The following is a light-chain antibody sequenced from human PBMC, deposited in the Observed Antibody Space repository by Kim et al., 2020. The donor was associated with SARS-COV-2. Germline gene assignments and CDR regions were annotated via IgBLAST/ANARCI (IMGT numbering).Light chain of an antibody. CDR1: QSVSSSY. J-gene: IGKJ2*03. CDR3: QQYGSSLYS. V-gene: IGKV3-20*01. CDR2: GAS. Sequence: LSPGEGAARSCRASQSVSSSYLAWYQQKPGQAPRLLIYGASSRATGIPDRFSGSGSGTDFTLTISRLEPEDFAVYYCQQYGSSLYSFGQGTKLEI.